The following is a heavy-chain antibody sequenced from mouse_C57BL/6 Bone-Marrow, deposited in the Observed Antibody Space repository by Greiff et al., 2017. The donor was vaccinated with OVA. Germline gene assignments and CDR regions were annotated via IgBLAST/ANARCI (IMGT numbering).Heavy chain of an antibody. CDR1: GYTFTDYY. V-gene: IGHV1-76*01. CDR3: ARGGKLGRAY. Sequence: QVQLQQSGAELVRPGASVKLSCKASGYTFTDYYINWVKQRPGQGLEWIARIYPGSGNTYYNEKFKGKATLTSEKSSSTAYMQLSSLTSEDSAVYFCARGGKLGRAYWGQGTTLTVSS. D-gene: IGHD4-1*01. J-gene: IGHJ2*01. CDR2: IYPGSGNT.